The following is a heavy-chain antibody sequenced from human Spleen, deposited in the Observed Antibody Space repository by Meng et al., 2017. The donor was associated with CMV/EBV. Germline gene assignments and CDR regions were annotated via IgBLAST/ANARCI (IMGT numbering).Heavy chain of an antibody. CDR1: GYTFSSFG. CDR2: INPSGGST. D-gene: IGHD3-16*01. V-gene: IGHV1-46*01. CDR3: ARVPPRRVGYYFDY. Sequence: ASVKVSCKASGYTFSSFGFSWVRQAPGQGLEWMGIINPSGGSTSYAQKFQGIVTMTRDTSTSTVYMELSSLRSEDTAVYYCARVPPRRVGYYFDYWGQGTLVTVSS. J-gene: IGHJ4*02.